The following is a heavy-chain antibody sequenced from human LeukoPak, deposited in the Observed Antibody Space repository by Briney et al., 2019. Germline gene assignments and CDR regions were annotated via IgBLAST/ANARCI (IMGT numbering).Heavy chain of an antibody. CDR2: INSDGSTT. CDR1: GFTFSSYW. D-gene: IGHD3-22*01. V-gene: IGHV3-74*01. CDR3: TKNSDTSIYLRWFDP. J-gene: IGHJ5*02. Sequence: GGSLRLSCAASGFTFSSYWVHWVRQAPGKGLVWVSRINSDGSTTNYADSVKGRFTISRDNAKNTPYLQMNSLRAEDTAVYYCTKNSDTSIYLRWFDPWGQGTLVTVSS.